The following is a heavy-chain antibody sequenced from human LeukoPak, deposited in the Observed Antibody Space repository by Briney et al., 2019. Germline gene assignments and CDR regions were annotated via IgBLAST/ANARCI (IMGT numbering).Heavy chain of an antibody. D-gene: IGHD3-10*01. CDR2: IIPIFGTA. J-gene: IGHJ4*02. CDR3: SSHFGVRPFDY. V-gene: IGHV1-69*01. CDR1: GGTFSSYA. Sequence: GASVKVSFKASGGTFSSYAISWVRQAPGQGREWMGGIIPIFGTANYAQKLQGRVTITADESTSSAYMELSSLRSEDMAVYYCSSHFGVRPFDYWGQGTLVTVSS.